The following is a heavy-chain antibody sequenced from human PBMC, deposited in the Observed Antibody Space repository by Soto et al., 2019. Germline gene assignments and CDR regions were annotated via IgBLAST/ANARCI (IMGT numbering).Heavy chain of an antibody. Sequence: GGSLRLSCAASGFTFSSYAMHWVRQAPGKGLEWVAVISYDGSNKYYADSVKGRFTISRDNSKNTLYLQMNSLRAEDTAVYYCARGGSYGLYYFDYWGQGTLVTVSS. D-gene: IGHD5-18*01. CDR3: ARGGSYGLYYFDY. CDR1: GFTFSSYA. CDR2: ISYDGSNK. J-gene: IGHJ4*02. V-gene: IGHV3-30-3*01.